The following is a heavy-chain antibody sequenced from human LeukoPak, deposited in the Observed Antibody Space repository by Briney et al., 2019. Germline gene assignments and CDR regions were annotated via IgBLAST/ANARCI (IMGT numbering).Heavy chain of an antibody. CDR1: GFTFSDYS. V-gene: IGHV3-21*01. CDR3: ARLRRNSDRSDFFYYYDH. CDR2: VNTVSSYI. D-gene: IGHD3-22*01. J-gene: IGHJ4*02. Sequence: GGSLRLSCAASGFTFSDYSMNWVRQAPGKGLQWVASVNTVSSYIYYADSMRGRFTISRDNAKNSLFLQMNSLRAEDTAVYYCARLRRNSDRSDFFYYYDHWGQGTPVTVSS.